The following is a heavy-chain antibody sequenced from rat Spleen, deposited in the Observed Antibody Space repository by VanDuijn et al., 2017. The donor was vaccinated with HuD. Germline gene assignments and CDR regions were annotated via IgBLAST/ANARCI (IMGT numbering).Heavy chain of an antibody. CDR2: INKDSRKI. CDR1: GFNFNDYW. J-gene: IGHJ2*01. CDR3: VREERGVDY. Sequence: EVKLVESGGGLAQPGRSLKLSCAASGFNFNDYWMGWVRQAPGKGLEWIGEINKDSRKIKYSPSLKDKFSNSRDNAQNTLYLQMSKLGSEDTAIYYCVREERGVDYWGQGVMVTVSS. V-gene: IGHV4-2*01.